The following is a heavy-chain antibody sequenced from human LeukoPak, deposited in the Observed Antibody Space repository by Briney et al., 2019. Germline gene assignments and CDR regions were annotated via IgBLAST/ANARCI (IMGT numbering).Heavy chain of an antibody. CDR2: ISYDGSHK. Sequence: PGGSLRLSCAASGFTFTTYGMHWVRQAPAKGLEWVAVISYDGSHKYYADSVKGRFTISRDNSKNTLYLQMNSLRAEDTAVYYCAKDFAVVGASSFDYWGQGTLVTVSS. CDR3: AKDFAVVGASSFDY. D-gene: IGHD2-15*01. V-gene: IGHV3-30*18. CDR1: GFTFTTYG. J-gene: IGHJ4*02.